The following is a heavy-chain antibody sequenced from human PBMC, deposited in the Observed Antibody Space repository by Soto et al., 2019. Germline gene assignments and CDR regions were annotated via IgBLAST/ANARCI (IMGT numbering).Heavy chain of an antibody. CDR2: ISSSSYT. Sequence: GGSLRLSCAASGFTFSDYYMSWIRQAPGKGLEWVSYISSSSYTNYADSVKGRFTISRDNAKNSLYLQMNSLRAEDTAVYYCARKGDYSYGYWLDPWGQGTLVTVYS. J-gene: IGHJ5*02. CDR3: ARKGDYSYGYWLDP. V-gene: IGHV3-11*06. D-gene: IGHD5-18*01. CDR1: GFTFSDYY.